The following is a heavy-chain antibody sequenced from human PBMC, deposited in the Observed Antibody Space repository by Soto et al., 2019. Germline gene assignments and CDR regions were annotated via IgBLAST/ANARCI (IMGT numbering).Heavy chain of an antibody. CDR2: VYYSGSS. V-gene: IGHV4-31*03. CDR1: CDSISGGASF. J-gene: IGHJ5*02. CDR3: AKLSCTSSTCYFPGWFDP. D-gene: IGHD2-2*01. Sequence: PSETLSLTCTVSCDSISGGASFWSWIRQPPGTGLEWIANVYYSGSSYYNPSLKSRLTISVDTTKNQFSLQLKSMTAADTAVYYCAKLSCTSSTCYFPGWFDPWGQGTLVTV.